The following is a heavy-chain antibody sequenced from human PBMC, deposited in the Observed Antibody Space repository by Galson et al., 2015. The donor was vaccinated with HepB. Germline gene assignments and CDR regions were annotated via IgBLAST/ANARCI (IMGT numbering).Heavy chain of an antibody. CDR2: IWYDGSNK. V-gene: IGHV3-33*08. CDR1: GFTFSSYG. CDR3: ARSRVAAAGDY. Sequence: SLRLSCAASGFTFSSYGMHWVRQAPGKGLEWVAVIWYDGSNKYYADSVKGRFTISRDNSKNTLYLQMNSLRAEDTAVYYCARSRVAAAGDYWGQGTLVTVSS. D-gene: IGHD6-13*01. J-gene: IGHJ4*02.